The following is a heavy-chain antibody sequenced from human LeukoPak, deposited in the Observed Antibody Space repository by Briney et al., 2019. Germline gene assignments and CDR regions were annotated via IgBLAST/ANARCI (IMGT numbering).Heavy chain of an antibody. D-gene: IGHD1-14*01. CDR3: ARDRAYPDIDCYYYGMDV. CDR2: IIPILGIA. V-gene: IGHV1-69*04. J-gene: IGHJ6*02. CDR1: GYTFTSYY. Sequence: ASVKVSCKASGYTFTSYYMHWVRQAPGQGLEWMGRIIPILGIANYAQKFQGRVTITADKSTSTAYMELSSLRSEDTAVYYCARDRAYPDIDCYYYGMDVWGQGTTVTVSS.